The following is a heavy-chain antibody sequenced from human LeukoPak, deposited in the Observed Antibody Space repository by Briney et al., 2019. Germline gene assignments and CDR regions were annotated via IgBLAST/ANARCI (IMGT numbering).Heavy chain of an antibody. D-gene: IGHD3-22*01. Sequence: GGSLRLSCAASGFTFSSYAMSWVRQPPGTGLEWVSGISDSGANTYYADSVKGRFTISRDNSKNTLYLQMNSLRAEDTAVYYCARAGGARDSSGYLEPWGQGTMVTVSS. J-gene: IGHJ3*01. CDR3: ARAGGARDSSGYLEP. CDR2: ISDSGANT. V-gene: IGHV3-23*01. CDR1: GFTFSSYA.